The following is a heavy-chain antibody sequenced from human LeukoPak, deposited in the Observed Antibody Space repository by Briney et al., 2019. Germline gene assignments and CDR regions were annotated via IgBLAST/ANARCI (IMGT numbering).Heavy chain of an antibody. CDR1: GYTFTSYG. V-gene: IGHV1-18*01. J-gene: IGHJ5*02. Sequence: ASVKVSCKASGYTFTSYGISWVRQAPGQGLEWMGWISAYNGNTNYAQKLQGRVTMTTDTSTSTAYMELRSLRSDDTAVYYCARDSSAYGSGSYNWFDPWGQGTLVTVSS. CDR2: ISAYNGNT. CDR3: ARDSSAYGSGSYNWFDP. D-gene: IGHD3-10*01.